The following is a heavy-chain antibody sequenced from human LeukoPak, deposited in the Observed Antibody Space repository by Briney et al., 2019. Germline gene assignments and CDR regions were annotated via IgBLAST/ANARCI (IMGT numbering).Heavy chain of an antibody. CDR2: AYHSGST. J-gene: IGHJ4*02. V-gene: IGHV4-38-2*01. Sequence: KPSETLSLTCAVSAYSISSGYYWGWIRQPPGKGLEWIGNAYHSGSTYYNPSLRSRVTISVDTSKNQFSLKLNSVTAADTAVYYCARHFPEYQLLRGGFFDYWGQGTLITVSS. D-gene: IGHD2-2*01. CDR1: AYSISSGYY. CDR3: ARHFPEYQLLRGGFFDY.